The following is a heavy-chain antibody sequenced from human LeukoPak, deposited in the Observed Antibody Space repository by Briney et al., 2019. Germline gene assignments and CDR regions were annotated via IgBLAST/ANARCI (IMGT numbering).Heavy chain of an antibody. CDR2: IKQDGSEK. CDR3: ARVGIKYSSGWYDRNWYFDL. V-gene: IGHV3-7*01. J-gene: IGHJ2*01. D-gene: IGHD6-19*01. Sequence: GSLRLSCSASGFTFSSYWMSWVRQAPGKGLEWVANIKQDGSEKYYVDSVKGRFTISRDNAKNSLYLQMNSLRAEDTAVYYCARVGIKYSSGWYDRNWYFDLWGRGTLVTVSS. CDR1: GFTFSSYW.